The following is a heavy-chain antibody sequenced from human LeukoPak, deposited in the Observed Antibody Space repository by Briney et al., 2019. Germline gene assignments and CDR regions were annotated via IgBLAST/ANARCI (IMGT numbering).Heavy chain of an antibody. CDR1: GGSFSGYF. CDR3: ARTGSYWGSNWFDP. J-gene: IGHJ5*02. CDR2: INHSGST. D-gene: IGHD2-8*02. Sequence: SETLSLTCAVYGGSFSGYFWSWIRQPPGKGLEWIGEINHSGSTNYNPSLKSRVTISVDTSKNQFSLKLSSVTAADTAVYYCARTGSYWGSNWFDPWGQGTLVTVSS. V-gene: IGHV4-34*01.